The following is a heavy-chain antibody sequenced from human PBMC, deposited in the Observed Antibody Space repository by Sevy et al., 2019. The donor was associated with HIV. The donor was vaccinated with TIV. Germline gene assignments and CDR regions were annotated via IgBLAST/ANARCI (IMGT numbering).Heavy chain of an antibody. Sequence: ASVKVSCKTTGYIVSDYNMHWVRQAPGQGLEWMALSNPNSGVTIYAHNFRGRVSVTRDTSMSTAYMELSGLTSDDTAVYYCVRQDINAPRTLLSFDIWGQGTMVTVSS. V-gene: IGHV1-2*06. CDR1: GYIVSDYN. CDR2: SNPNSGVT. CDR3: VRQDINAPRTLLSFDI. J-gene: IGHJ3*02. D-gene: IGHD3-3*01.